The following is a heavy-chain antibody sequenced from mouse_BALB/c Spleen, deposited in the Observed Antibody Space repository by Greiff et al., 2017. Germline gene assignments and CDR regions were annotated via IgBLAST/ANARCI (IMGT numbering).Heavy chain of an antibody. D-gene: IGHD2-3*01. J-gene: IGHJ4*01. V-gene: IGHV1-15*01. CDR3: TIDDGYFGAMDY. CDR1: GYTFTDYE. CDR2: IDPETGGT. Sequence: QVQLMESGAELVRPGASVTLSCKASGYTFTDYEMHWVQQTPVHGLEWIGAIDPETGGTAYNQKFKGQATLTADKSSSTAYMELRSLTSEDSAVYYCTIDDGYFGAMDYWGQGTSVTVSS.